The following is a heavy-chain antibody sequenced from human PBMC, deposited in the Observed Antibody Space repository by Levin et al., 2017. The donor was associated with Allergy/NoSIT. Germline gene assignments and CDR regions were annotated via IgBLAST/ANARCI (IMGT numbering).Heavy chain of an antibody. D-gene: IGHD2-15*01. CDR3: ATKGGTSGYYYTDV. Sequence: GGSLRLSCAASGFTFPTYSMNWVRQAPGKGLEWVSSINGRSDYIYYADSVKGRFTVFRDNAKNSLYLQLNSLRVEDSAIYYCATKGGTSGYYYTDVWGNGTTVTVSS. V-gene: IGHV3-21*01. CDR1: GFTFPTYS. CDR2: INGRSDYI. J-gene: IGHJ6*03.